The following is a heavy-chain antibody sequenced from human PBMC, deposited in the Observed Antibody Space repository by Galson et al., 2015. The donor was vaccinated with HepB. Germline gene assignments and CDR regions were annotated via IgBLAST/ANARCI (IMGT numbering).Heavy chain of an antibody. V-gene: IGHV3-48*03. CDR1: GFSFSSYK. CDR3: AREGSAMLRGWFDS. Sequence: SLRLSCAASGFSFSSYKMNWVRQTPGQGLEWISYISSSSDSTYYADSGKGRFAITRDNSRNSLYLKMNSLRAEDTAVYDCAREGSAMLRGWFDSWGQGTLVTVSS. J-gene: IGHJ5*01. D-gene: IGHD3-10*01. CDR2: ISSSSDST.